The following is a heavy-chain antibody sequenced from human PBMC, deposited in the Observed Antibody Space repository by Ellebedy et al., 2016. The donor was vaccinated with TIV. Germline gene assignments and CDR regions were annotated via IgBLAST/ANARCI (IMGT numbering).Heavy chain of an antibody. Sequence: MPSETLSLTCTVSGGSISNSDYYWNWIRQPPGKGLEWIGSIYYSGSAYYNPSIKSRVTVSVDTSKNQFSLNLSSVTAADTAVYYCARDRDVTSRGIIDSWGQGILVTVSS. V-gene: IGHV4-39*07. J-gene: IGHJ4*02. D-gene: IGHD3-10*01. CDR3: ARDRDVTSRGIIDS. CDR2: IYYSGSA. CDR1: GGSISNSDYY.